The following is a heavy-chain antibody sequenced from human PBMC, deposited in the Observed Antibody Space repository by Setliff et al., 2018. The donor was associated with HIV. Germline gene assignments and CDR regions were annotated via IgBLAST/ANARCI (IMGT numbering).Heavy chain of an antibody. CDR2: IYYSGST. CDR3: ARSGLTYYYDSSGYWD. V-gene: IGHV4-39*02. J-gene: IGHJ4*02. CDR1: GGSISSGRYY. Sequence: PSETLSLTCTVSGGSISSGRYYWGWIRQPPGKGLEWIGSIYYSGSTYYNPSLKSRVTISVDTSKNHFSLKLSSVTAADTAVYYCARSGLTYYYDSSGYWDWGQGTQVTVSS. D-gene: IGHD3-22*01.